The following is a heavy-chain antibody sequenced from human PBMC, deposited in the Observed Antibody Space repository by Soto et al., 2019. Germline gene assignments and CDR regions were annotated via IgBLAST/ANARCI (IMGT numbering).Heavy chain of an antibody. CDR3: ARHDSNGYYYYFDY. CDR2: ISAYNGNT. D-gene: IGHD3-22*01. J-gene: IGHJ4*02. Sequence: ASVKVSCKASGYTFTSYGISWVRQAPGQGLEWMGWISAYNGNTNYAQKLQGRVTMTTDTSTSTAYMELRSLRSDDTAVYYCARHDSNGYYYYFDYLCQGTLVTVSS. CDR1: GYTFTSYG. V-gene: IGHV1-18*01.